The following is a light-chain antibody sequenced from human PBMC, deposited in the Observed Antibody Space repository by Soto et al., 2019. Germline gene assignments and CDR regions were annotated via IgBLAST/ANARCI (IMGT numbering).Light chain of an antibody. V-gene: IGKV1-5*03. CDR2: KAS. CDR3: QRDSCCST. CDR1: QTISSW. J-gene: IGKJ1*01. Sequence: DIQVTQSPSTLSASVGDRVTINCRASQTISSWLAWYQQKPGMAPKLLIYKASTLQSGVPSRFSGSGSGTEFTLTIRSLQRDDFETYYCQRDSCCSTFGQGTKGDLK.